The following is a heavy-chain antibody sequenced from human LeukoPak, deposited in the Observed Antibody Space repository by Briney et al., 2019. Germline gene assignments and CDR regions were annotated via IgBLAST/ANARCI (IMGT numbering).Heavy chain of an antibody. V-gene: IGHV1-69*13. CDR2: IISFFDTA. CDR1: GGTFISYA. D-gene: IGHD6-19*01. CDR3: AREKVPGYSSGWALDNWFDP. J-gene: IGHJ5*02. Sequence: VQVSCKACGGTFISYAFSGVGQAPGQGVEGMGGIISFFDTANYAQKFQGSITITADKSTSTAYMELSSVRSEDTAVYYCAREKVPGYSSGWALDNWFDPWGQGTLVTVSS.